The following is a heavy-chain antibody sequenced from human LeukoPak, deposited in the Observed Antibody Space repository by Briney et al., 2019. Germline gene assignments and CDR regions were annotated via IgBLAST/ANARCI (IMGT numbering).Heavy chain of an antibody. J-gene: IGHJ4*02. Sequence: SETLSLTCAVYGGSFSGYYWSWIRQPPGKGLEWIGEINHSGSTNYNPSLKSRVTISVDTSKNQFSLKLSSVTAADTAVYYCAIGYYYDSSVVPVDYWGQGTLVTVSS. CDR3: AIGYYYDSSVVPVDY. V-gene: IGHV4-34*01. CDR2: INHSGST. CDR1: GGSFSGYY. D-gene: IGHD3-22*01.